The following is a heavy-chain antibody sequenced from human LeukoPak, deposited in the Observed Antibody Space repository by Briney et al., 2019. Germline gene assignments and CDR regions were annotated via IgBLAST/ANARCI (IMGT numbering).Heavy chain of an antibody. J-gene: IGHJ6*03. CDR3: ARGEYYAWGGYYSTPYYYYYMDV. V-gene: IGHV4-59*01. CDR2: IYYSGST. D-gene: IGHD3-10*01. Sequence: PSETLSLTCTVSGGSISIYHWSWIRQPPGKGLEWVGYIYYSGSTNYNPSLKSRVTISVDTSKNQFSLKLTSVTAADTAVYFCARGEYYAWGGYYSTPYYYYYMDVWGKGTTVTVSS. CDR1: GGSISIYH.